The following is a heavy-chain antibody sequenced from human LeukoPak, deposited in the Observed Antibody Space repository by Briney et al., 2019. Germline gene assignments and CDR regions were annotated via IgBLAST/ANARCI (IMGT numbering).Heavy chain of an antibody. Sequence: GGSLRLSCAASGFTFSSYWMSWVRQAPVKGLEWVANIKQDGSEKYYVDSVKGRFTISRDNAKNSLYLQMNSLRAEDTAVYYCARDLEYYYDSSGYFLGDVWGQGTTVTVSS. CDR3: ARDLEYYYDSSGYFLGDV. CDR1: GFTFSSYW. J-gene: IGHJ6*02. V-gene: IGHV3-7*01. D-gene: IGHD3-22*01. CDR2: IKQDGSEK.